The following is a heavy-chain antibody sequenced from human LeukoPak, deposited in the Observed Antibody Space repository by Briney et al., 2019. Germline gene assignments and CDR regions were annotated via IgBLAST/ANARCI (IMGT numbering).Heavy chain of an antibody. CDR2: IYYSGST. D-gene: IGHD2-2*01. J-gene: IGHJ6*03. Sequence: SETLSLTCTVSGGSISSSSHYWGWIRQPPGKGLEWIGSIYYSGSTYYNPSLKSRVTISVDTSKNQFSLKLSSATAADTAVYYCARALGPYCSSTSCRIYYYYYMDVWGKGTTVTVSS. CDR1: GGSISSSSHY. V-gene: IGHV4-39*07. CDR3: ARALGPYCSSTSCRIYYYYYMDV.